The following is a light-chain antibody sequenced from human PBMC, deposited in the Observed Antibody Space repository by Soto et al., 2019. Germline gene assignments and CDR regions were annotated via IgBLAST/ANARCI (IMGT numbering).Light chain of an antibody. CDR3: SASCDSRSGYVV. Sequence: QSVLTQPPSASGTPGQRVTISCSGSSSNIGSNYVYWYQQLPGTAPKLLIYRNNQRPSGVPDRFSGSKSGTSASLPISGRRSEEEADYYCSASCDSRSGYVVFGGGTKLTVL. J-gene: IGLJ2*01. V-gene: IGLV1-47*01. CDR2: RNN. CDR1: SSNIGSNY.